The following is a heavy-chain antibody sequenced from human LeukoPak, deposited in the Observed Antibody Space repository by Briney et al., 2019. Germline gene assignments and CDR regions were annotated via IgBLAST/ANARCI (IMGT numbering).Heavy chain of an antibody. Sequence: SETLSLTCTVSGDSINITNYYWGWIRQSPGKGLEWIERVFYSGRTYYHPYPKGHVTLSLDTTKHQLSQKLTSVTAADTAVYYCARKSAFWFFDFWGQGTLVTVSS. CDR1: GDSINITNYY. V-gene: IGHV4-39*07. J-gene: IGHJ4*02. D-gene: IGHD3-3*01. CDR3: ARKSAFWFFDF. CDR2: VFYSGRT.